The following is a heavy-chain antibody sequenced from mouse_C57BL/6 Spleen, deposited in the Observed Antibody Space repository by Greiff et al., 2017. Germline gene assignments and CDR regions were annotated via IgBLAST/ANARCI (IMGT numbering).Heavy chain of an antibody. Sequence: QVQLQQSGTELVKPGASVKLSCKASGYTFTSYCMHWVKQRPGQGLEWIGNINPSNGGTNYNEKFKSKATLTADKSSSTAYLQLSSLTSEDSAVXCCARQGLLRDFDYWGQGTTLTVSS. V-gene: IGHV1-53*01. CDR3: ARQGLLRDFDY. CDR2: INPSNGGT. J-gene: IGHJ2*01. D-gene: IGHD1-1*01. CDR1: GYTFTSYC.